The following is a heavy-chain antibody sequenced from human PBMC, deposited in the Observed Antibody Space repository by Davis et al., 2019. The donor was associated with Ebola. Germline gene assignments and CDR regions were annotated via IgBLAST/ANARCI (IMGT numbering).Heavy chain of an antibody. CDR2: ITYDGRNE. J-gene: IGHJ3*02. Sequence: GGSLRLSCAASGFTFRTYTMYWIRQAPGKGLEWVAIITYDGRNEYYADYVKGRFTISRDNSKNTLYLQMNSLRAEDTAVYYCAKPLVTYYYDSSGYYYAAFDIWGQGTMVTVSS. CDR3: AKPLVTYYYDSSGYYYAAFDI. V-gene: IGHV3-30-3*02. CDR1: GFTFRTYT. D-gene: IGHD3-22*01.